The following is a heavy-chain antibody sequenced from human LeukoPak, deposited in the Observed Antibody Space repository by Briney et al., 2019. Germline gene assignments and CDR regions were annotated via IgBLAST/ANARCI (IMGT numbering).Heavy chain of an antibody. D-gene: IGHD6-13*01. J-gene: IGHJ6*02. CDR1: GYTFTSYD. V-gene: IGHV1-8*01. CDR3: ARTRRYSSNYYYYGMDV. CDR2: MNPNSGNT. Sequence: ASVKVSCKASGYTFTSYDINWVRQATGQGLEWMGWMNPNSGNTSYAQKFQGRVTMTRNTSISTAYMELSSLRSEDTAVYYCARTRRYSSNYYYYGMDVWGQGTTVTVSS.